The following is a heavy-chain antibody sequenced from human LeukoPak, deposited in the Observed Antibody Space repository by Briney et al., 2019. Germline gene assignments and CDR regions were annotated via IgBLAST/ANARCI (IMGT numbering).Heavy chain of an antibody. D-gene: IGHD5-18*01. CDR2: INSDGSIT. V-gene: IGHV3-74*01. J-gene: IGHJ6*02. CDR1: GFTFTTYW. Sequence: GGSLRLSCAASGFTFTTYWMHWVRQAPGKGLVWVSHINSDGSITSYADSVKGRFTISRDNTKNTLYLQMNSLRAEDTAVYYCARDAVDTANAVWGQGTTVTVSS. CDR3: ARDAVDTANAV.